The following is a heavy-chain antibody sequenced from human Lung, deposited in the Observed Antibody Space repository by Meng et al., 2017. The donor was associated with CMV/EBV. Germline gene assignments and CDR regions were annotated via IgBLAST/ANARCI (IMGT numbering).Heavy chain of an antibody. D-gene: IGHD3-22*01. Sequence: GXXLVKPTQTLTLTCTFSGVSLSTSGMRASWILQPPGRALEWLACIDWDDDKFYSPSRKTRLAISRDTSKNQVVLTITNMDPVDTATYYCARLNYYDDAYWLYLWGQGXLVTVSS. V-gene: IGHV2-70D*14. CDR1: GVSLSTSGMR. J-gene: IGHJ5*02. CDR3: ARLNYYDDAYWLYL. CDR2: IDWDDDK.